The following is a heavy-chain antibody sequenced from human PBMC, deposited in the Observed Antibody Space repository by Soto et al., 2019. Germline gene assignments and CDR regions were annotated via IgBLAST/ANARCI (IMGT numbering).Heavy chain of an antibody. D-gene: IGHD1-26*01. V-gene: IGHV3-7*01. CDR1: GFTFSGYW. CDR3: ARDSRRVGATSDLDY. CDR2: IKGDGSEK. Sequence: EVQLVESGGGLVQPGESLRLSCAASGFTFSGYWMSWVRQAPGKGLEWVANIKGDGSEKYYVDSVRGRFTITRDNAKNSLYLQLNSLRAEDTAVYYCARDSRRVGATSDLDYWGQGTLVTVSS. J-gene: IGHJ4*02.